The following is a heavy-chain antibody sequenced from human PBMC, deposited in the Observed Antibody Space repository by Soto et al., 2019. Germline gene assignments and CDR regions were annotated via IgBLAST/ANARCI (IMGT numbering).Heavy chain of an antibody. J-gene: IGHJ4*02. D-gene: IGHD6-13*01. CDR1: GFTFSNAW. Sequence: PGGSLRLSCAASGFTFSNAWMHWVRQAPGKGLEWVGHIKSKADGGTTDYAAPVRGRFTISRDDSESTLYLQMNTLKTEDTAMYYWATKGPSSWTNFNYWGKETLVTSSS. CDR2: IKSKADGGTT. CDR3: ATKGPSSWTNFNY. V-gene: IGHV3-15*07.